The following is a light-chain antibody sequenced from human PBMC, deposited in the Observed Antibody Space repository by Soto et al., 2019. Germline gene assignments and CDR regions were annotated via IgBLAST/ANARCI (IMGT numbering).Light chain of an antibody. J-gene: IGKJ2*01. CDR3: QQYGSSTYT. Sequence: EIVLTQSPGSLSLSPRERATLSCRASQSVSINHLAWYQQKPGQAPRLLIYGASRRATGIPDRFSGSGSGKEFTLTISRLEPEDFAVYYCQQYGSSTYTFGQGTKVEIK. V-gene: IGKV3-20*01. CDR2: GAS. CDR1: QSVSINH.